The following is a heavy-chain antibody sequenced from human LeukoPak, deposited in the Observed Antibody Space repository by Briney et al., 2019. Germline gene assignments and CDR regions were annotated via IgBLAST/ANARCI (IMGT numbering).Heavy chain of an antibody. J-gene: IGHJ4*02. CDR3: ASLPKSQLPTG. CDR1: GFTFSSYA. CDR2: ISDDGSNK. V-gene: IGHV3-30*04. D-gene: IGHD2-2*01. Sequence: GGSLRLSCAASGFTFSSYAMHWVREAPGEGREWVAVISDDGSNKYYADSVKGRFTISRDNSKNTLYLQMNSLRAEDTAVYYCASLPKSQLPTGWGQGTLVTVSS.